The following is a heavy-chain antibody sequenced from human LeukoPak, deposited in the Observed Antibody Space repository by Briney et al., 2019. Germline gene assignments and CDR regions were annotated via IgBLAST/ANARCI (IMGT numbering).Heavy chain of an antibody. V-gene: IGHV3-23*01. J-gene: IGHJ4*02. D-gene: IGHD6-19*01. Sequence: GGSLRLSCAASGFTFSSYAMSWVRQAPGKGLEWVSAIGGSGGSTYYADSVKGRFTISRDNSKNTLYLQMNSLRAEDTAVYYCAKAGIPGWKPTDYWGQGTLVTVSS. CDR3: AKAGIPGWKPTDY. CDR1: GFTFSSYA. CDR2: IGGSGGST.